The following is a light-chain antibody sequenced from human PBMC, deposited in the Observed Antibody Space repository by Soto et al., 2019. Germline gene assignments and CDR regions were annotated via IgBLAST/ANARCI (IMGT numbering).Light chain of an antibody. CDR1: QSVSSSY. V-gene: IGKV3-20*01. CDR2: GAS. J-gene: IGKJ5*01. Sequence: EIVLTHSPGTLALSPCERATLSCSASQSVSSSYLAWYQQKPGQAPRLLIYGASSRATGIPDRFSGSGSGTDFTLTISRLEPEDFAVYYCQQYGNSPITFGQGTRLENK. CDR3: QQYGNSPIT.